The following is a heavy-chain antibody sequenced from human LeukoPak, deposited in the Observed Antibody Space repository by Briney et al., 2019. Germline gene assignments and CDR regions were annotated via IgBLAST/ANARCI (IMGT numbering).Heavy chain of an antibody. CDR2: IYYSGST. CDR3: ARQDYGSGIPFGMDV. J-gene: IGHJ6*02. CDR1: GGSISSSSYY. Sequence: SETLSLTCTVSGGSISSSSYYWGWIRQPPGKGLEWIGSIYYSGSTYYNPSLKSRVTISVDTSKNQFSLKLSSVTAADAAVYYCARQDYGSGIPFGMDVWGQGTTVTVSS. V-gene: IGHV4-39*01. D-gene: IGHD3-10*01.